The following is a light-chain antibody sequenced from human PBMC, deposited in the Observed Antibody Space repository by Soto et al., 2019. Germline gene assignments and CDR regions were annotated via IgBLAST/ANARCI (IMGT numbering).Light chain of an antibody. CDR3: SSYTTSSTWV. J-gene: IGLJ3*02. CDR1: SSDVGAYDY. V-gene: IGLV2-14*01. CDR2: EVS. Sequence: QSALTQPASVSGSPGQSITISCTGTSSDVGAYDYVSWYQQQPGKAPKLMIFEVSNRPSGVSNRFSGSKSGNTASLTISGLQAEDEADYYCSSYTTSSTWVFGGGTKLTVL.